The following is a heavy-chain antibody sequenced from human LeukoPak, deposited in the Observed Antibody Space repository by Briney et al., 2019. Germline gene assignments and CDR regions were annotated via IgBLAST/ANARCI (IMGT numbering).Heavy chain of an antibody. J-gene: IGHJ5*02. Sequence: ASVKVSCKASGYTFTSYGISWVRQAPGQGPEWMGWISAYNGNTNYAQKLQGRVTMTTDTSTSTAYMELRSLRSDDTAVYYCAKTNSIAAAGSYDNWFDPWGQGTLVTVSS. CDR2: ISAYNGNT. V-gene: IGHV1-18*01. CDR1: GYTFTSYG. CDR3: AKTNSIAAAGSYDNWFDP. D-gene: IGHD6-13*01.